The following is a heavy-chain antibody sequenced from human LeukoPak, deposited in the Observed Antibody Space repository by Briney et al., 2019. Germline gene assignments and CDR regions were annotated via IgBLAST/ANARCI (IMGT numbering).Heavy chain of an antibody. Sequence: ASVKVSCKAYTFTSYYMHWVRQAPGQGLEWMGIINPSGGSTSYAQKFQGRVTMTRDTSTSTVYMELSSLRSEDTAVYYCARSPAADCSSDSCYPVQFDYWGQGTLVTVSS. CDR3: ARSPAADCSSDSCYPVQFDY. CDR2: INPSGGST. V-gene: IGHV1-46*01. J-gene: IGHJ4*02. D-gene: IGHD2-15*01. CDR1: TFTSYY.